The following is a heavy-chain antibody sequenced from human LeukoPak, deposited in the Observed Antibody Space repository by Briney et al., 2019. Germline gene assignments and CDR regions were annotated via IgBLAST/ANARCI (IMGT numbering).Heavy chain of an antibody. CDR3: ARSNIVAVVAARPYGMDI. J-gene: IGHJ6*02. CDR1: GGSISSGDYY. V-gene: IGHV4-30-4*08. D-gene: IGHD2-15*01. CDR2: INHSGST. Sequence: SQTLSLTCTVSGGSISSGDYYWTWIRQPPGKGLEWIGEINHSGSTNYNPSLKSRLTISVDTSRNQFSLRLSSVTAADTALYYCARSNIVAVVAARPYGMDIWGQGTTVTVSS.